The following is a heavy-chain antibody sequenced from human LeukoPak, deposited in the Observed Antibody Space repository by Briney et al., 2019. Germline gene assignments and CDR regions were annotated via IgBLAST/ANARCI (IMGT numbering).Heavy chain of an antibody. Sequence: ASETLSLTCTVSGGSISSGSYYWSWIRQPAGKGLEWIGHIYTNGNTNFNPSLKSRVTISVDTSKNQFSLNLNSVTAADTAVYYCARSGTYYINWFDPWGQGTLVIVSS. CDR3: ARSGTYYINWFDP. J-gene: IGHJ5*02. CDR1: GGSISSGSYY. CDR2: IYTNGNT. D-gene: IGHD3-10*01. V-gene: IGHV4-61*09.